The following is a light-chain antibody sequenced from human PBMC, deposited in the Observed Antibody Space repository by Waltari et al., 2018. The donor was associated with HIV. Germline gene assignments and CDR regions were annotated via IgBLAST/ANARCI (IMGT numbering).Light chain of an antibody. V-gene: IGLV2-14*01. CDR3: SSFTGTTALV. CDR2: EVS. Sequence: QSALTQPASVSGSPGQSITISCTGTSSDIGGYKYVSWFQQPPDKAPKLIIYEVSTRPAEISNRCSGYKSGNTASLTISELQAEDEADYYCSSFTGTTALVFGGGTKLTVL. CDR1: SSDIGGYKY. J-gene: IGLJ3*02.